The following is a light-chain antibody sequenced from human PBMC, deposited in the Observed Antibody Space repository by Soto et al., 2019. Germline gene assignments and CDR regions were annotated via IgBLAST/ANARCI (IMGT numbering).Light chain of an antibody. J-gene: IGLJ3*02. CDR3: QSYDTSNPLV. V-gene: IGLV6-57*01. CDR1: SGSIGSSY. Sequence: NFMLTQPHSVSESPGKTVTISCTRSSGSIGSSYVQWYQQRPGSSPTTVIFEDNRRPTGVPVRFSGSIDSSSNSASLVISGLRTEDEADYYCQSYDTSNPLVFGGGTKLTVL. CDR2: EDN.